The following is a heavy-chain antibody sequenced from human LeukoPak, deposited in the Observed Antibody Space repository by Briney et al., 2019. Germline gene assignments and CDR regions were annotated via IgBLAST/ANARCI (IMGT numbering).Heavy chain of an antibody. D-gene: IGHD3-22*01. CDR2: IWFNGINK. V-gene: IGHV3-33*08. Sequence: GGSLRLSCAASGFTFSSYGMHWVRQAPGKGLEWVAAIWFNGINKYHADSLKGRFTISRDNSKNMLYLQMNSLRADDTAVYYCARDLEDSSPFGAFDLWGQGTMVTVSS. J-gene: IGHJ3*01. CDR3: ARDLEDSSPFGAFDL. CDR1: GFTFSSYG.